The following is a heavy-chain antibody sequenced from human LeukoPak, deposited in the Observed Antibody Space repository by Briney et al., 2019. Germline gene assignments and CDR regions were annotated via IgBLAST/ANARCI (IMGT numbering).Heavy chain of an antibody. V-gene: IGHV4-31*03. CDR1: GGSISSGGYY. CDR3: ARGVPEILEWLPHNWFDP. D-gene: IGHD3-3*01. Sequence: PSETLSPTCTVSGGSISSGGYYWSWIRQHPGKGLEWIGYIYYSGSTYYNPSLKSRVTISVDTSKNQFSLKLSSVTAADTAVYYCARGVPEILEWLPHNWFDPWGQGTLVTVSS. J-gene: IGHJ5*02. CDR2: IYYSGST.